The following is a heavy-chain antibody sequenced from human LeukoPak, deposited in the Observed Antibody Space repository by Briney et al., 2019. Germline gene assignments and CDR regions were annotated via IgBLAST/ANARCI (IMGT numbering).Heavy chain of an antibody. J-gene: IGHJ6*02. CDR1: GYSFTSYW. Sequence: GESLKISCKGSGYSFTSYWIGWVRQMPGKGLAWMGIIYAGDSDSRYSPSFQGQVTISVDKSISPAYLQWSSLQASDTAMYYCARAIGTSQFYFYYGMDVWGQGTTVTVSS. CDR3: ARAIGTSQFYFYYGMDV. D-gene: IGHD2-2*01. V-gene: IGHV5-51*01. CDR2: IYAGDSDS.